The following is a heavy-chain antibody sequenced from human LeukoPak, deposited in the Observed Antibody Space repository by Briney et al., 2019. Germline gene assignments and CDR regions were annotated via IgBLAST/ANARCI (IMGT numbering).Heavy chain of an antibody. CDR2: VYSGESNTKYA. D-gene: IGHD3-3*01. Sequence: GGSLLLSCAASGFTVSSDNMSWVRPPPGRGLEGVSVVYSGESNTKYANYAESVRGRFTISRDNSKNTVYLQMNSLRVEDTAVYYCAKRSGGYYDYWGQGTLVTVSS. V-gene: IGHV3-53*05. CDR1: GFTVSSDN. CDR3: AKRSGGYYDY. J-gene: IGHJ4*02.